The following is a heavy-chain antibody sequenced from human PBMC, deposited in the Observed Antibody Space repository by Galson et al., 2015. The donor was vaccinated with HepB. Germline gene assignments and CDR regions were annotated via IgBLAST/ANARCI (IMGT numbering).Heavy chain of an antibody. V-gene: IGHV1-46*01. CDR2: INPSGGST. CDR1: GYTFTSYY. CDR3: ARYDSSGYDAFDI. Sequence: SVKVSCKASGYTFTSYYMHWVRQAPGQGLEWMGIINPSGGSTSYAQKFQGRVTMTRDTSTSTVYMELSSLRSEDTAVYYCARYDSSGYDAFDIWVQGTMVTGSS. D-gene: IGHD3-22*01. J-gene: IGHJ3*02.